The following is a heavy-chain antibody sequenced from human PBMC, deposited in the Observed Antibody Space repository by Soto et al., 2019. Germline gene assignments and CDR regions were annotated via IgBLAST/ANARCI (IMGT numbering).Heavy chain of an antibody. CDR2: TYYRSKWYN. V-gene: IGHV6-1*01. CDR1: GDSVSSNSAA. CDR3: ARVPNPFRLKIGYEDALDF. Sequence: QTLSLTCAISGDSVSSNSAAWNWIRQSPSRGLEWLGRTYYRSKWYNDYAVSVRSRITINPDTSKNQFSLQLNSVTPEDTAVYYCARVPNPFRLKIGYEDALDFSGQGTLVTVSS. J-gene: IGHJ3*01. D-gene: IGHD5-12*01.